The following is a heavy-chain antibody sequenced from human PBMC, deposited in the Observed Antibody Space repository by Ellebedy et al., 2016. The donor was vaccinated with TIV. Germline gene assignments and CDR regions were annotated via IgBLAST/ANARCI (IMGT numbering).Heavy chain of an antibody. CDR1: GLTFSSYG. D-gene: IGHD5-18*01. V-gene: IGHV3-33*08. J-gene: IGHJ4*02. CDR3: ARDLVVDTAMSYYFDY. CDR2: IWYDGSNK. Sequence: GESLKISCAASGLTFSSYGMHWVRQAPGKGLGWVAVIWYDGSNKYYADSVKGRFTISRDNSKNTLYLQMNSLRAEDTAVYYCARDLVVDTAMSYYFDYWGQGTLVTVSS.